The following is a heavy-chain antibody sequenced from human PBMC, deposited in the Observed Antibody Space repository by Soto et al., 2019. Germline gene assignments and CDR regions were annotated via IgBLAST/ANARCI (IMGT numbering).Heavy chain of an antibody. CDR3: ARVLGGATPFFVY. D-gene: IGHD3-16*01. Sequence: ASVKVSCKASGYTFTSYLIHWVRQAPGQGLEWMGIINPSGGSANYAQKVQGRATMTRDTSTLTVYMELSSLRSEDKAVYYCARVLGGATPFFVYWGQGTLVTVSS. J-gene: IGHJ4*02. V-gene: IGHV1-46*01. CDR2: INPSGGSA. CDR1: GYTFTSYL.